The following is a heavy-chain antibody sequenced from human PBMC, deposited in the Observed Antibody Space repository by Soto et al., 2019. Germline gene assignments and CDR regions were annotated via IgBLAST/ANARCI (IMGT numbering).Heavy chain of an antibody. V-gene: IGHV1-46*01. J-gene: IGHJ6*02. D-gene: IGHD3-10*01. CDR1: GYTFTSYY. Sequence: QVQLVQSGAEVKKPGASVKVSCKASGYTFTSYYMHWVRQAPGQGLEWMGIINPSGGSTSYAQKFQGRLTRTWNTSPSTVHMALGSLRSEDPAVYYCARGECGSGSYEDRRYYYRMDVRGQGTTVTVSS. CDR2: INPSGGST. CDR3: ARGECGSGSYEDRRYYYRMDV.